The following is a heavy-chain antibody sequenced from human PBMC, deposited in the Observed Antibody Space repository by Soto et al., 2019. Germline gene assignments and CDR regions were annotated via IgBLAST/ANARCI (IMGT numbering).Heavy chain of an antibody. CDR3: ARRDPSGWYSY. CDR2: INHSGST. CDR1: GGSFSGYY. J-gene: IGHJ4*02. D-gene: IGHD6-19*01. Sequence: QVQLQQWGAGLLKPSETLSLTCAVYGGSFSGYYWSWIRQPPGKGLEWIGEINHSGSTNYNPSLKSRVPISVDTSKNQFSLKLSSVTAADTAVYYCARRDPSGWYSYWGQGTLVTVSS. V-gene: IGHV4-34*01.